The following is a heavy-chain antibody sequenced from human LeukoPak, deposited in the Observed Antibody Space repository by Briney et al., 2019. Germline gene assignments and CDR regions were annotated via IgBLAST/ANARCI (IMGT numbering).Heavy chain of an antibody. D-gene: IGHD4-11*01. V-gene: IGHV4-34*01. CDR2: INHSGST. CDR1: GGSFSDYY. J-gene: IGHJ4*02. Sequence: SETLSLTCAAYGGSFSDYYWSWIRQPPGKGLEWIGEINHSGSTNYNPSLKSRVTMSVDTSKNQFSLRLSSVTAADTAVYYCARFFYSSYFDYWGQGTLVTVSS. CDR3: ARFFYSSYFDY.